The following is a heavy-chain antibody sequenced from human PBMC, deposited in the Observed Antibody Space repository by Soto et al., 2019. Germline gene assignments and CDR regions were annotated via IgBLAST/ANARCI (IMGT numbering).Heavy chain of an antibody. CDR3: ARPYYDFWSGKINWFDP. Sequence: SETLSLTCTVSGGSISSSSYYWGWIRQPPGKGLEWIGSIYYSGGTYYNPSLKSRVTISVDTSKNQFSLKLSSVTAADTAVYYCARPYYDFWSGKINWFDPWGQGTLVTVSS. J-gene: IGHJ5*02. D-gene: IGHD3-3*01. V-gene: IGHV4-39*01. CDR1: GGSISSSSYY. CDR2: IYYSGGT.